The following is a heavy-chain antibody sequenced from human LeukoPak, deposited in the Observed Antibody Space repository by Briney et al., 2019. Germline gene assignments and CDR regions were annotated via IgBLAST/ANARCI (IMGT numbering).Heavy chain of an antibody. CDR2: MNPNSGNT. Sequence: GASVKVSCKASGYTFTSYDINWVRQAPGQGLEWMGWMNPNSGNTGYAQKFQGRVTMTRNTSISTAYMELSSLRSEDTAVYYCAKAMGYSSSWYPYYYYGMDVWGQGTTVTVSS. J-gene: IGHJ6*02. CDR3: AKAMGYSSSWYPYYYYGMDV. CDR1: GYTFTSYD. D-gene: IGHD6-13*01. V-gene: IGHV1-8*01.